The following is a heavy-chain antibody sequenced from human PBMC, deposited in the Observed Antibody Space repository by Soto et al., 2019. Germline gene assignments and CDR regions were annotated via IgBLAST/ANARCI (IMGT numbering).Heavy chain of an antibody. Sequence: QVQLVESGGGVVQPGRSLRLSCAASGFTFRSYAMHWVRQAPGKGLEWVAVIAYDGSNKFYRDYVKGRFTISRDNSKNTLYLQINTLRYEDTAVYYCARGDREDIAVVIGARPGEYGVDVWGQGTTVTVSS. V-gene: IGHV3-30-3*01. J-gene: IGHJ6*02. CDR2: IAYDGSNK. CDR1: GFTFRSYA. D-gene: IGHD2-15*01. CDR3: ARGDREDIAVVIGARPGEYGVDV.